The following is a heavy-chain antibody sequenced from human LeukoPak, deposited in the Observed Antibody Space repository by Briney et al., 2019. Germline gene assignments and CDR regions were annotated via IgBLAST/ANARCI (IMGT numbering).Heavy chain of an antibody. CDR3: AKVETSGGANCYALDY. V-gene: IGHV3-23*01. CDR1: GFTFSSYA. J-gene: IGHJ4*02. CDR2: ISGSDGST. Sequence: GWSLRFSCAASGFTFSSYAMTWVRQAPDKGLEWVSAISGSDGSTYYADSVKGRFTISRDDSQNTLYLQMNSLSAEDTAVYYCAKVETSGGANCYALDYWGQGTLVTVSS. D-gene: IGHD2-2*01.